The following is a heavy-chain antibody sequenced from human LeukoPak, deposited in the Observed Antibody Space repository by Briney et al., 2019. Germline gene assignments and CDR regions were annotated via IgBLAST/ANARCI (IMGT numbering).Heavy chain of an antibody. CDR2: ISSSSSYI. D-gene: IGHD3-10*01. V-gene: IGHV3-21*01. J-gene: IGHJ6*03. CDR3: AREGRSGAYYYYYMDV. Sequence: GGSLRLSCAASGFTFSGYSMNWVRQAPGKGLEWVSSISSSSSYIYYADSVKGRFTISRDNAKNSLYLQMNSLRAEDTAVYYCAREGRSGAYYYYYMDVWGKGTTVTVSS. CDR1: GFTFSGYS.